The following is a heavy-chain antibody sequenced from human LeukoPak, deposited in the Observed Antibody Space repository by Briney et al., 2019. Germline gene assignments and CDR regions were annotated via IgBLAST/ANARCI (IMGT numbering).Heavy chain of an antibody. J-gene: IGHJ4*02. CDR3: ARRGSRQLPTPFDY. D-gene: IGHD6-13*01. V-gene: IGHV4-39*01. Sequence: SETLSLTCTVSGDSISSSSYYWGWIRQPPGKGLEWIGSIYYSGSTYYNPSLKSRVTISVDTSKNQFSLKLSSVTAADTAVYYCARRGSRQLPTPFDYWGQGTLVTVSS. CDR2: IYYSGST. CDR1: GDSISSSSYY.